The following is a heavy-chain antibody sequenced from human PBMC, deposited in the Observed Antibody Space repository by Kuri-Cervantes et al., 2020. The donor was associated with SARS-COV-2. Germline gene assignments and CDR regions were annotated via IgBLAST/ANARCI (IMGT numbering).Heavy chain of an antibody. CDR1: GFTFSSYS. Sequence: GGSLRLSCAASGFTFSSYSMNWVRQAPGKGLEWVANIKQDGSEKYYVDSVKGRFTISRDNAKNSLYLQMNSLRAEDTAVYYCARPSWRAAPSHFQHWGQGTLVTVSS. D-gene: IGHD6-6*01. J-gene: IGHJ1*01. V-gene: IGHV3-7*01. CDR3: ARPSWRAAPSHFQH. CDR2: IKQDGSEK.